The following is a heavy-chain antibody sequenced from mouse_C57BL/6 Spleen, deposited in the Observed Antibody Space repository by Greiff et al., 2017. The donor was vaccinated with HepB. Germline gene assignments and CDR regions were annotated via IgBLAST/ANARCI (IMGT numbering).Heavy chain of an antibody. CDR2: IDPSDSET. J-gene: IGHJ2*01. CDR3: ARETGATYYCDY. D-gene: IGHD4-1*01. Sequence: QVQLQQPGAELVRPGSSVKLSCKASGYTFTSYWRHWVKQRPIQGLEWIGNIDPSDSETHYNQKFKDKATLTVDKSSSTAYMQLSILTSEDSAVYYCARETGATYYCDYWGQGTTLTDSS. CDR1: GYTFTSYW. V-gene: IGHV1-52*01.